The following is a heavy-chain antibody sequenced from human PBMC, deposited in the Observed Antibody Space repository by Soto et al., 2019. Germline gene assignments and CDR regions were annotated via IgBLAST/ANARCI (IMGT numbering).Heavy chain of an antibody. D-gene: IGHD6-19*01. V-gene: IGHV4-59*01. J-gene: IGHJ5*02. Sequence: PXEALSLRCTVSGGSISSYYWSWIRQPPGKGLEWIGYIYYSGSTNYNPSLKSRVTISVDTSKNQFSLKLSSVNAADTAVYYCARDGKQWLQGRYKWFDTWGQGTLVTVSS. CDR3: ARDGKQWLQGRYKWFDT. CDR1: GGSISSYY. CDR2: IYYSGST.